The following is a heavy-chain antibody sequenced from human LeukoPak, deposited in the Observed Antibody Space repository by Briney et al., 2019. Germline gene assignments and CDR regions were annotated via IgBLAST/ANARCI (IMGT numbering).Heavy chain of an antibody. J-gene: IGHJ4*02. CDR1: GGSFSGYY. CDR2: INHSGST. V-gene: IGHV4-34*01. CDR3: ASGLLWFGPGGY. D-gene: IGHD3-10*01. Sequence: PSETLSLTCAVYGGSFSGYYWNWIRQPPGKGLEWIGEINHSGSTNYNPSLKSRVTISVDTSKNQFSLKLNSVTAADTAVYYCASGLLWFGPGGYWGQGTLVTVSS.